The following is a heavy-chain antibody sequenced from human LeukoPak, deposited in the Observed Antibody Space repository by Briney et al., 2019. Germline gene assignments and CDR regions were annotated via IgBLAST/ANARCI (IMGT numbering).Heavy chain of an antibody. D-gene: IGHD5-18*01. CDR1: GFTFYDYA. V-gene: IGHV3-9*01. Sequence: GRSLRLSCAASGFTFYDYAMHWVRQAPGKGLEWVSGISCNSGSIGYADSVKGRFTISRDNAKNSLYLQMNSLRTEDTALYYCAKDAIQLWLREYYFDYWGQGTLVTVSS. J-gene: IGHJ4*02. CDR2: ISCNSGSI. CDR3: AKDAIQLWLREYYFDY.